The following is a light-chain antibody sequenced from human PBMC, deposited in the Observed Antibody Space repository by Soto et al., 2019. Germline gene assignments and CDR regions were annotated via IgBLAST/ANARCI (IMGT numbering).Light chain of an antibody. J-gene: IGKJ5*01. V-gene: IGKV3-20*01. Sequence: EIVLTQSPCTLSLSPWERSTLAFKTSHIRGSHFLAWYQHEPGQAPGLLIYASSNRATGIPDRFSGSASGTDFTLTISGLEPEDFAVYYCQQYDSSPPITFGQGTRL. CDR3: QQYDSSPPIT. CDR2: ASS. CDR1: HIRGSHF.